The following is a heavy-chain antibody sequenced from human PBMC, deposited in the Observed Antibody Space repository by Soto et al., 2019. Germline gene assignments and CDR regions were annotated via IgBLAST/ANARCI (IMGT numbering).Heavy chain of an antibody. CDR2: IYWDDDK. V-gene: IGHV2-5*02. CDR1: GFSLTTTEVA. CDR3: ARLYSGSYFDY. D-gene: IGHD5-12*01. Sequence: SGPTLVNPTQSLTLTCSFSGFSLTTTEVAVGWIRQPPGKALEWLTLIYWDDDKRYSPSLKSRLTITKDTSKNQVVLTMTNMYPVDTATYYCARLYSGSYFDYWGQGALVTVSS. J-gene: IGHJ4*02.